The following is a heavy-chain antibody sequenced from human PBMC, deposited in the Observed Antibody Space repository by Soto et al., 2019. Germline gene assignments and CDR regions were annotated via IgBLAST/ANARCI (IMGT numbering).Heavy chain of an antibody. D-gene: IGHD2-15*01. CDR1: GDSINNFY. CDR3: ARGGGKFDP. Sequence: PSETLSLTCNVSGDSINNFYWSWVRQPPGKGLEWIGYIYYSGSTSYNPSLKGRVSISLDTSKNQFSLKVTSVTTADTALYYCARGGGKFDPWGQGTLVTVSS. J-gene: IGHJ5*02. V-gene: IGHV4-59*01. CDR2: IYYSGST.